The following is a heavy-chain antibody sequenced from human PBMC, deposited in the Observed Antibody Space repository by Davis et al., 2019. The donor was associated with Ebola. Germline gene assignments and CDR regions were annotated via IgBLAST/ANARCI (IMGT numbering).Heavy chain of an antibody. CDR2: IYNNGRT. Sequence: MPSETLSLTCTVSGGSISSSYWSWIRQPPGKGLEWMGYIYNNGRTKDNPSLKSRVTISVDTSKNQFSLRLSSVTTADTAVYYCARHPPMGSWYGPNWFDPWGQGTLVTVSS. J-gene: IGHJ5*02. CDR1: GGSISSSY. CDR3: ARHPPMGSWYGPNWFDP. D-gene: IGHD6-13*01. V-gene: IGHV4-59*01.